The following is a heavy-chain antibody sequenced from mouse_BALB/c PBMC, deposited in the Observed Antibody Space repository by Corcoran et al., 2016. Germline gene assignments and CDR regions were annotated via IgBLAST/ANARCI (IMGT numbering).Heavy chain of an antibody. V-gene: IGHV1S34*01. D-gene: IGHD1-1*01. CDR3: AREGTTVNYFDY. Sequence: LVKTGASVKISCKASGHSFTGYYMHWVKQSHGKSLEWIGYISCYNGATSYNQKFKGKATFTVDTSSSTAYMQFNSLTSEDSAVYYCAREGTTVNYFDYWGQGTTLTVSS. CDR2: ISCYNGAT. J-gene: IGHJ2*01. CDR1: GHSFTGYY.